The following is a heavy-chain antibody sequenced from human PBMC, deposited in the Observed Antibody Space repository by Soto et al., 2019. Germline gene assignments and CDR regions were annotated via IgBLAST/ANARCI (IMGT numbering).Heavy chain of an antibody. CDR1: GFTFSSYG. J-gene: IGHJ6*02. Sequence: QVQLVESGGGVVQPGRSLRLSCAASGFTFSSYGMHWVRQAPGKGLEWVAVIWYDGSNKYYADSVKGRFTISRDNSKNTLYLQMNSLRAEDTAVYHCARDGDIVVVVAATGHYYGMDVWGQGTTVTVSS. V-gene: IGHV3-33*01. CDR2: IWYDGSNK. CDR3: ARDGDIVVVVAATGHYYGMDV. D-gene: IGHD2-15*01.